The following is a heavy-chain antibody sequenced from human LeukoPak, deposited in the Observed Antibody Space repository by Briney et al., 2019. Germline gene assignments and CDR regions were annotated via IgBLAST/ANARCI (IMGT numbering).Heavy chain of an antibody. CDR2: IIPIFGTV. Sequence: AASVKVSCKASGGTFSSYAISWVRQAPGQGLEWMGGIIPIFGTVNYAQKFQGRVTITADKSTSTAYMGLSSLRSEDTAVYYCARVGDMTTVTTDDNNDYWAREPWSPSPQ. V-gene: IGHV1-69*06. J-gene: IGHJ4*02. CDR3: ARVGDMTTVTTDDNNDY. CDR1: GGTFSSYA. D-gene: IGHD4-17*01.